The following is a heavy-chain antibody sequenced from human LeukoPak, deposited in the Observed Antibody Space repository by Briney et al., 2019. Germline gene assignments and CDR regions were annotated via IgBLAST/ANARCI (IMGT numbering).Heavy chain of an antibody. D-gene: IGHD1-14*01. CDR1: GGSISSGGYY. J-gene: IGHJ6*02. Sequence: KPSKTLSLTCTVSGGSISSGGYYWSWIRQHPGKGLEWIGYIYYSGTTYYNPSLKSRVTISVDTSKNQFSLKLSSVTAADTAVYYCARKAVTGYYYYGMDVWGQGTTVTVSS. CDR2: IYYSGTT. V-gene: IGHV4-31*03. CDR3: ARKAVTGYYYYGMDV.